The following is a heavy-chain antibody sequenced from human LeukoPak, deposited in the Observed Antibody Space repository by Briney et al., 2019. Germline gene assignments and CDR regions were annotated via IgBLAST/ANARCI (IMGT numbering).Heavy chain of an antibody. CDR2: IYYSGNT. CDR3: ARGVSVNDHDIVTSENYYYFYYMDV. J-gene: IGHJ6*03. Sequence: SSETLSLTCTVSGGSISSYYWSWIRQPPGKGLEWIGYIYYSGNTNYNPSLKSRVTISLNTFNNQFSLKLNSVTAADTAVYYCARGVSVNDHDIVTSENYYYFYYMDVWGKGTTVTVSS. CDR1: GGSISSYY. D-gene: IGHD5-12*01. V-gene: IGHV4-59*01.